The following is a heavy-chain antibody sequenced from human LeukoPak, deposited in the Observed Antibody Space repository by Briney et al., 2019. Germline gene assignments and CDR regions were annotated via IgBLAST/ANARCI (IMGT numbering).Heavy chain of an antibody. Sequence: GASVKVSCKASGYTFTSYDINWVRQATGQGLEWMGWISAYNGNTNYAQKLQGRVTMTTDTSTSTAYMELRSLRSDDTAVYYCARVVGATEIDYWGQGTLVTVSS. D-gene: IGHD1-26*01. CDR2: ISAYNGNT. CDR1: GYTFTSYD. V-gene: IGHV1-18*01. J-gene: IGHJ4*02. CDR3: ARVVGATEIDY.